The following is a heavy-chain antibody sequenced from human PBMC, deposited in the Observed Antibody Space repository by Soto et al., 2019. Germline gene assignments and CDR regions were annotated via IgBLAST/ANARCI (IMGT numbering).Heavy chain of an antibody. Sequence: PSETLSLTCTVSGGSISSYYWSWIRQPPGKGLEWIGYIYYSGSTNYNPSLKSRVTISVDTSKNQFSLKLSSVTAADTAVYYCARVQSSSRPSTIFDYWGQGTLVTVSS. D-gene: IGHD6-13*01. CDR3: ARVQSSSRPSTIFDY. CDR2: IYYSGST. V-gene: IGHV4-59*01. CDR1: GGSISSYY. J-gene: IGHJ4*02.